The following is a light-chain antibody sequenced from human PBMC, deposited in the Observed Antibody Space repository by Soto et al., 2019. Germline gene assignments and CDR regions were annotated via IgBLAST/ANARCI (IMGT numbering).Light chain of an antibody. J-gene: IGKJ1*01. V-gene: IGKV1-12*01. Sequence: DIQMTQSPSSVSASVGDRVSITCRASQGVTNWVAWYQPKPGNAPKLLIYAGSSLESGVPSRFSGSGFGTDFTITISSLQPEDFASYYCQQTGFFTWTFGHGTKMEIK. CDR2: AGS. CDR3: QQTGFFTWT. CDR1: QGVTNW.